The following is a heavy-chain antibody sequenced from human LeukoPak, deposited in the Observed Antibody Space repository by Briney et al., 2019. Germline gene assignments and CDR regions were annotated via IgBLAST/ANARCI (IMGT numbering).Heavy chain of an antibody. CDR1: GLTFSSHW. D-gene: IGHD3-3*01. CDR3: ARGIHRYDFWSGYYDY. J-gene: IGHJ4*02. CDR2: IWYDGSNK. V-gene: IGHV3-33*08. Sequence: GGSLRLSCAASGLTFSSHWMHWVRQAPGKGLEWVAVIWYDGSNKYYADSVKGRFTISRDNSKNTLYLQMNSLRAEDTAVYYCARGIHRYDFWSGYYDYWGQGTLVTVSS.